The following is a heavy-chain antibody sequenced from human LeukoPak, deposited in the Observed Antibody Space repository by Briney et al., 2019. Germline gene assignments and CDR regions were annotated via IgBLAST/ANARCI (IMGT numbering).Heavy chain of an antibody. Sequence: GESLRISCKGSGYSFTSYWISWVRPMPGKGLEWMGRIDPSDSYTNYSPSFQGHVTISADKSISTAYLQWSSLKASDTAMYYCARHADYGDYERDWFDPWGQGTLVTVSS. CDR3: ARHADYGDYERDWFDP. CDR2: IDPSDSYT. V-gene: IGHV5-10-1*01. CDR1: GYSFTSYW. J-gene: IGHJ5*02. D-gene: IGHD4-17*01.